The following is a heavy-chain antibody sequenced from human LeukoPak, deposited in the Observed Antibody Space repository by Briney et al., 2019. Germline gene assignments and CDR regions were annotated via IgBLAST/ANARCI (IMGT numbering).Heavy chain of an antibody. J-gene: IGHJ4*02. CDR2: INPNSGGT. D-gene: IGHD2-15*01. V-gene: IGHV1-2*02. CDR1: GYTFTGYY. Sequence: ASVKVSCKASGYTFTGYYMHWVRKAPGQGLEWMGWINPNSGGTNYAQKFQGRVTMTRDTSISTAYMELSRLRSDDTAVYYCARESIVVVVAATGIDYWGQGTLVTVSS. CDR3: ARESIVVVVAATGIDY.